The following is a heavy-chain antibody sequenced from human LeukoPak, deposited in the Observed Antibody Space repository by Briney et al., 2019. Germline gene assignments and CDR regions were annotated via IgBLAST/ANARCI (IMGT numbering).Heavy chain of an antibody. Sequence: GASVKVSCKASGYTFTSYGISWVRQAPGQGLEWMGWISAYNGNTNYAQKLQGRVTMTTDTSTSTAYMELRSLRSDDTAVYYCARDGIWFGELGGNWFDPWGQGTLVTVSS. J-gene: IGHJ5*02. CDR1: GYTFTSYG. D-gene: IGHD3-10*01. CDR2: ISAYNGNT. CDR3: ARDGIWFGELGGNWFDP. V-gene: IGHV1-18*01.